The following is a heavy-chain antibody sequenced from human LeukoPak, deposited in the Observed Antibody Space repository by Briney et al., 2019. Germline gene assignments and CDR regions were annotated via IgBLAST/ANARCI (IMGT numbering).Heavy chain of an antibody. CDR1: GGSISSSSYY. CDR2: MYYSGTT. V-gene: IGHV4-39*01. Sequence: SETLSLTCTVSGGSISSSSYYWGWIRQPPGKGLEWIGSMYYSGTTYYNPSLKSRVTISVDTSKNQFSLELSSVTAADTAVYYCARHRYRSGSDWIDPWGQGTLVTVSS. CDR3: ARHRYRSGSDWIDP. D-gene: IGHD1-26*01. J-gene: IGHJ5*02.